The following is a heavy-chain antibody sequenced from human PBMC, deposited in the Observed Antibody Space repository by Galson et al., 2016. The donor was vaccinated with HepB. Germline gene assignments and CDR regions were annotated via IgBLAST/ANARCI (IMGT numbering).Heavy chain of an antibody. V-gene: IGHV4-59*08. CDR1: GDSIIGYY. CDR3: TRHSSLGAFRYFGIFGS. CDR2: VYDSGST. Sequence: ETLSLTCSVSGDSIIGYYWSWIRQSPGKGLEWIGYVYDSGSTNYNPSLKSRVTISVDTSKNQFSLRLTSVTAADTAVYYCTRHSSLGAFRYFGIFGSWGQGMLVTVSS. D-gene: IGHD3-9*01. J-gene: IGHJ4*02.